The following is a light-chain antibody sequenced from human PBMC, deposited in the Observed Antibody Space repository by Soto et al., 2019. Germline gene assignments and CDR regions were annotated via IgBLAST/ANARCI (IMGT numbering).Light chain of an antibody. CDR3: SSYTSSSTVI. CDR1: SSDVGGYNY. Sequence: QSVLTQPASVSGSPGQSITISCTGTSSDVGGYNYVSWYQQHPGKAPKVMIYDVSNRPSGFSNRFSGSKSGNTASLTISGLLAEDEADYYCSSYTSSSTVIFGGGTKVTVL. V-gene: IGLV2-14*01. CDR2: DVS. J-gene: IGLJ2*01.